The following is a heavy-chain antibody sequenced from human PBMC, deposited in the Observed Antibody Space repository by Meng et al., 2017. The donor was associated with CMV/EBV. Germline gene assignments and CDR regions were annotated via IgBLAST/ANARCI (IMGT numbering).Heavy chain of an antibody. CDR3: ARPSEGYYYGMDV. V-gene: IGHV3-53*01. CDR2: ICSGGST. J-gene: IGHJ6*02. Sequence: GGSLRLSCAASGFTVSSNYMSWVRQAPGKGLEWVSVICSGGSTYYADSVKGRFTISRDNSKNTLYLQMNSLRAEDTAVYYCARPSEGYYYGMDVWGQGTTVTVSS. D-gene: IGHD2-2*01. CDR1: GFTVSSNY.